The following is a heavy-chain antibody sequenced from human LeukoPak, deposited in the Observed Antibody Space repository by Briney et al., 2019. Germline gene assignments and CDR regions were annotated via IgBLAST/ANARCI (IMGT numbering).Heavy chain of an antibody. CDR2: IIPIFGTA. J-gene: IGHJ6*02. Sequence: ASVKVSCKASGGTFSSYAISWVRQAPGQGLVWMGGIIPIFGTANYAQKFQGRVTITAGESTSTAYMELSSLRSEDTAVYYCARGAAPDMLYYYYYGMDVWGQGTTVTVSS. V-gene: IGHV1-69*13. CDR1: GGTFSSYA. D-gene: IGHD6-6*01. CDR3: ARGAAPDMLYYYYYGMDV.